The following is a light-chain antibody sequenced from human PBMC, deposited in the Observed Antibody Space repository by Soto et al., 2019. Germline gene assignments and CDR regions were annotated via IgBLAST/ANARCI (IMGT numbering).Light chain of an antibody. J-gene: IGKJ5*01. V-gene: IGKV1-39*01. Sequence: DIQMTQSPSSISASVGDRVTITCRASQSISSYLNWYQQKPGKAPKLLIYAASSLQSGVPSRFSGSGSGTEFTLTISSPQPDDFATYYCQQYNSFSITFGQGTRLEIK. CDR3: QQYNSFSIT. CDR2: AAS. CDR1: QSISSY.